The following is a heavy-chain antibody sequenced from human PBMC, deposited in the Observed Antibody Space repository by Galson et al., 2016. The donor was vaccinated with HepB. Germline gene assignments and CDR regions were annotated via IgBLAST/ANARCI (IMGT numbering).Heavy chain of an antibody. CDR1: GYTFTIHA. Sequence: SVKVSCKVSGYTFTIHAMHWVRQAPGQSLEWMGWINAGNGNTRYSQKFQGRVTITRDTSANTAYMELSSLRSEDTAVYYCARDSGSYVSGGDYWGQGTLGTVSS. D-gene: IGHD1-26*01. V-gene: IGHV1-3*01. CDR2: INAGNGNT. CDR3: ARDSGSYVSGGDY. J-gene: IGHJ4*02.